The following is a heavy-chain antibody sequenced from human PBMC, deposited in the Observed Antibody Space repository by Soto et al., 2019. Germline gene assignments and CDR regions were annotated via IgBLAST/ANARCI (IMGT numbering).Heavy chain of an antibody. Sequence: EGRLVESGGGLVKPEESLRLSCAASGFIFRSAWMNWVRQAPGKGLEWVGRVKSKIDDETTDYAAPVKGRFTITRDDSNSVVYLQMTSRRTEDTAVYCWPTANGSGLGAVDYWGPGTVVTVSS. CDR1: GFIFRSAW. CDR3: PTANGSGLGAVDY. J-gene: IGHJ4*02. CDR2: VKSKIDDETT. V-gene: IGHV3-15*07. D-gene: IGHD1-26*01.